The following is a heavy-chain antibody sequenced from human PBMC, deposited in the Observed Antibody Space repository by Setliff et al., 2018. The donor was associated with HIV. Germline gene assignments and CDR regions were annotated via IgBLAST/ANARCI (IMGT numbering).Heavy chain of an antibody. V-gene: IGHV4-59*11. CDR2: LYHAGST. CDR3: ARTRGRALLSYYFDS. CDR1: GVSISSHY. J-gene: IGHJ4*02. Sequence: PSETLSLTCNVSGVSISSHYWSWIRQPPGKGLEWIGSLYHAGSTSYNSSLKSRVTISGDTSKNLFSLKVTSVTAADTAVYYCARTRGRALLSYYFDSWGQGRLVTVSS.